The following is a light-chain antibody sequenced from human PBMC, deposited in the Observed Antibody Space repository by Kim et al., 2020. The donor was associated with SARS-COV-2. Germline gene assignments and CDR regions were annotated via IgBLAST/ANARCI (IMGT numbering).Light chain of an antibody. CDR3: QSYDSSNRV. Sequence: GKTVTISCTRSSGSIASNYVQWYQQRPGSAPTTVISEDNQRPSGVPDRFSGSIDSSSNSASLTISGLKTEDEADYYCQSYDSSNRVFGGGTQLTVL. CDR2: EDN. CDR1: SGSIASNY. V-gene: IGLV6-57*03. J-gene: IGLJ3*02.